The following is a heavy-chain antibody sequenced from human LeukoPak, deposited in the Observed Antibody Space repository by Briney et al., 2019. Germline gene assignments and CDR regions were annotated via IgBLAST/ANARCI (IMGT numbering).Heavy chain of an antibody. CDR2: TSYDGGNE. J-gene: IGHJ4*02. CDR3: ARDLDESSGSYLDY. V-gene: IGHV3-30*03. CDR1: GFTFNNFA. Sequence: GGSLRLSCAVSGFTFNNFAMHWVRQPPGKGLEWVAVTSYDGGNEYYAESVQGRFTITRDNSKNTLYLQMNSLRGEDTAVYYCARDLDESSGSYLDYWGQGTLVTVSS. D-gene: IGHD3-22*01.